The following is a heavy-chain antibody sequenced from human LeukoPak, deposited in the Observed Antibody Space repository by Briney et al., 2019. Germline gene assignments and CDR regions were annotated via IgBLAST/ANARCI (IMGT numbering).Heavy chain of an antibody. CDR1: GFTFSSYG. V-gene: IGHV3-30*02. J-gene: IGHJ4*02. CDR3: AKDKYSPFDY. CDR2: IRYDGSIK. Sequence: GGSLRLSCAASGFTFSSYGMHWVRQAPGKGLEWVTFIRYDGSIKYYADSVRGRFTISRDNSKNTLYLQMNSLRAEDTAVYYCAKDKYSPFDYWGQGTLVTVSA. D-gene: IGHD5-18*01.